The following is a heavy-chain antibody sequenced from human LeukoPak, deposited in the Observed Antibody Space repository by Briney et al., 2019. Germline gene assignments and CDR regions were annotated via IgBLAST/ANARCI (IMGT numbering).Heavy chain of an antibody. CDR1: GGSISSYY. J-gene: IGHJ6*03. CDR3: ARLYYYHSSGLSPYYYYYMDV. V-gene: IGHV4-59*01. D-gene: IGHD3-22*01. CDR2: IYYGGST. Sequence: SETLSLTCTVSGGSISSYYWSWIRQPPGKGLEWIGYIYYGGSTNYNPSLKSRVTISVDTSKNQFSLKLSSVTAADTAVYYCARLYYYHSSGLSPYYYYYMDVWGKGTTVTVSS.